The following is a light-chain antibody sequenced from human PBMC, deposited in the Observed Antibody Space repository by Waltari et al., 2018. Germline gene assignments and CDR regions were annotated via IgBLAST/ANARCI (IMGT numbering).Light chain of an antibody. CDR2: DVT. Sequence: SALTQPDSVSGSPGQSITISCSGISSDSGGYNYVSWYQQHPGEAPQVIIYDVTNRPSGVSNRFSGSKSGSSASLTSSWLQPEDEADYYCSSFTSSTTGIFGGGTKLTVL. CDR3: SSFTSSTTGI. V-gene: IGLV2-14*03. CDR1: SSDSGGYNY. J-gene: IGLJ2*01.